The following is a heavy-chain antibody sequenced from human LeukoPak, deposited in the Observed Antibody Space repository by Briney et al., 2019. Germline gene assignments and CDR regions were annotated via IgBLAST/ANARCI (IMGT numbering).Heavy chain of an antibody. V-gene: IGHV4-59*08. Sequence: SETLSLTCTVSGGSISSYYWSWIRQPPGKGLEWIGYIYYSGSTNYNPSLKSRVTISVDTSKNQFSLKLSSVTAADTAVYYCARGTVAYSYWYFDLWGRGTLVTVSS. D-gene: IGHD4-23*01. CDR3: ARGTVAYSYWYFDL. J-gene: IGHJ2*01. CDR1: GGSISSYY. CDR2: IYYSGST.